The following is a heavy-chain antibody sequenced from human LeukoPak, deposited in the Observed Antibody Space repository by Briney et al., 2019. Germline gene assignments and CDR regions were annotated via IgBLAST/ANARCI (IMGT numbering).Heavy chain of an antibody. J-gene: IGHJ4*02. CDR3: ARDAPTYYYDSSGPEYYFDY. D-gene: IGHD3-22*01. V-gene: IGHV1-46*01. CDR1: GYTFTSYY. Sequence: ASVKVSCKASGYTFTSYYMHWVRQAPGQGLKWMGIINPSGGSTSYAQKFQGRVTMTRDMSTSTVYMELSSLRSEDTAVYYCARDAPTYYYDSSGPEYYFDYWGQGTLVTVSS. CDR2: INPSGGST.